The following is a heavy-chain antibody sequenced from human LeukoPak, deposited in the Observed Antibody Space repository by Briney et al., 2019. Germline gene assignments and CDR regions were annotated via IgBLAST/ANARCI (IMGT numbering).Heavy chain of an antibody. CDR2: IYPTGTT. Sequence: PSETLSLTCTVSGGSMSSGSHYWSWIRQSAGKGLEWIGRIYPTGTTHYNPSLKSRVTISLETAKNRFSLKLSSVTAADTAVYYCARDLTQTSRVGHYYSWKMDVWGKGTTVTVSS. V-gene: IGHV4-61*02. CDR3: ARDLTQTSRVGHYYSWKMDV. J-gene: IGHJ6*04. D-gene: IGHD1-1*01. CDR1: GGSMSSGSHY.